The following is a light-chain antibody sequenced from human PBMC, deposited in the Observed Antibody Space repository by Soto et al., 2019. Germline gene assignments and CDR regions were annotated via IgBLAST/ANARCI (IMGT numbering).Light chain of an antibody. Sequence: EIVLTQSPGTLSLSPGERATLSCRASQSVSSSYLAWYQQKPGQAPMLLIYGASSRVTGIPDRFSGSGSGTDFTLTISRLEPEDFAVYYCQQYSSSPIFTFGPGTKVDI. J-gene: IGKJ3*01. CDR3: QQYSSSPIFT. CDR2: GAS. V-gene: IGKV3-20*01. CDR1: QSVSSSY.